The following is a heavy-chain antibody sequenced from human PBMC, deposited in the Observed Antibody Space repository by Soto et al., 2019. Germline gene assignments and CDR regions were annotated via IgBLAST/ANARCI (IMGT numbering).Heavy chain of an antibody. CDR2: INSDGSST. Sequence: GGSLRLSCAASGFTFSSYWMHWVRQAPGKGLVWVSRINSDGSSTSYADSVKGRFTISRDNAKNTLYLQMNSLRAEDTAVYYCAKERLARGFDYWGQGTLVTVSS. J-gene: IGHJ4*02. CDR3: AKERLARGFDY. V-gene: IGHV3-74*01. CDR1: GFTFSSYW.